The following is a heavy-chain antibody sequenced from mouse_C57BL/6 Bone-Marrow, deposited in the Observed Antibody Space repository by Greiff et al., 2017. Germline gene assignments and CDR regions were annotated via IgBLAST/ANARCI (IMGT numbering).Heavy chain of an antibody. J-gene: IGHJ4*01. CDR3: TTYYVARDY. V-gene: IGHV14-4*01. CDR2: IDPENGDT. CDR1: GFNIKDDY. Sequence: VQLQQSGAELVRPGASVKLSCTASGFNIKDDYMHWVKQRTEQGLEWIGWIDPENGDTEYASKFQGKATRTADTSSNTAYLQLSSLTSEDTAVYYCTTYYVARDYWGQGTSVTVSS. D-gene: IGHD1-1*01.